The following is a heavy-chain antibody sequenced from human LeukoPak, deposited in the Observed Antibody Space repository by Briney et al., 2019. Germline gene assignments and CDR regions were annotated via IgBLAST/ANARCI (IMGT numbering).Heavy chain of an antibody. J-gene: IGHJ3*02. Sequence: ASVKVSCKASEYTFTSYYMHWVRQAPGQGLEWMGIINPSGGSTSYAQKFQGRVTMTRDTSTSTVYMELSSLRSEDTAVYYCARPTYYYDSSGYSDAFDIWGQGTMVSVSS. D-gene: IGHD3-22*01. CDR1: EYTFTSYY. V-gene: IGHV1-46*01. CDR3: ARPTYYYDSSGYSDAFDI. CDR2: INPSGGST.